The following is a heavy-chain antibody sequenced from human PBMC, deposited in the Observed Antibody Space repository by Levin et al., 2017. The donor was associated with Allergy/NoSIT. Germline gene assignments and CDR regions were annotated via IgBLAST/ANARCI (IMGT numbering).Heavy chain of an antibody. J-gene: IGHJ4*02. Sequence: PGGSLRLSCAASGFTFSDYYMSWIRQAPGKGLEWVSYISSSSSYTNYADSVKGRFTISRDNAKNSLYLQMNSLRAEDTAVYYCARVGTLLWFGESNIGGSYFDYWGQGTLVTVSS. V-gene: IGHV3-11*05. D-gene: IGHD3-10*01. CDR2: ISSSSSYT. CDR1: GFTFSDYY. CDR3: ARVGTLLWFGESNIGGSYFDY.